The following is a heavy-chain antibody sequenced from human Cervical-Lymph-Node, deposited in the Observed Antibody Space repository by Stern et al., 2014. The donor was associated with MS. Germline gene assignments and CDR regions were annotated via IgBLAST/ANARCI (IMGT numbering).Heavy chain of an antibody. J-gene: IGHJ6*02. CDR1: GGTFNVYA. D-gene: IGHD3-9*01. Sequence: QMQLEQSGAEVKKPGSSVKVSCKASGGTFNVYAINWLRQAPGQGLEWMGGIIPITCTANYAQKFQGRVTITADGSTRTSSMQMSSLRFDDTAVYYCARDGRHTDNYGLDVWGQGTTVTVSS. CDR2: IIPITCTA. CDR3: ARDGRHTDNYGLDV. V-gene: IGHV1-69*01.